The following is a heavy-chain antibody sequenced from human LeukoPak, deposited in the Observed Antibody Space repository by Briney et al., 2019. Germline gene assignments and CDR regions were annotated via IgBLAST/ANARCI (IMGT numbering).Heavy chain of an antibody. D-gene: IGHD3-22*01. J-gene: IGHJ4*02. Sequence: SETLSLTCTVSGGSISSSSYYWGWIRQPPGKGLEWIGSIYYSGSTYYNPSLKSRVTISVDTSKNQFSLKLSSVTAADTAVYYCARLGLYDSSGYYGAYYFDYWGQGTLVTVSS. CDR1: GGSISSSSYY. CDR2: IYYSGST. CDR3: ARLGLYDSSGYYGAYYFDY. V-gene: IGHV4-39*01.